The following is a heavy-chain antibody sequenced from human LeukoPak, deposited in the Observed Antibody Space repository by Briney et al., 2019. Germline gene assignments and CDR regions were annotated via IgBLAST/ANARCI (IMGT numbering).Heavy chain of an antibody. J-gene: IGHJ4*02. V-gene: IGHV3-11*03. D-gene: IGHD2-21*02. CDR1: GFTFSDYY. CDR2: ISSSSSYE. Sequence: GGSLRLSCAASGFTFSDYYMSRIRQAPGKGLEWVSYISSSSSYENYADSVKGRFTISRDNAKHSLYLQMNSLRAEDTAVYYCVSFVLVTAHFDSWGQGTLVTVSS. CDR3: VSFVLVTAHFDS.